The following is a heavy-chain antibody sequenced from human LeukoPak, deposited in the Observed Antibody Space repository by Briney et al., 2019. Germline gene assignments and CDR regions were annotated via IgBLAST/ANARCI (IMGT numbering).Heavy chain of an antibody. Sequence: WASVKVSCKASRYTFNDFYMHWVRQAPGQGLEWMGWINPNSGGTSYAQEYQGRVTMTRDTSITTAYMELSRLRSDDTATYYCAGGTNGNYYYMDVWGKGTTVTVSS. V-gene: IGHV1-2*02. CDR2: INPNSGGT. CDR1: RYTFNDFY. D-gene: IGHD1-14*01. J-gene: IGHJ6*03. CDR3: AGGTNGNYYYMDV.